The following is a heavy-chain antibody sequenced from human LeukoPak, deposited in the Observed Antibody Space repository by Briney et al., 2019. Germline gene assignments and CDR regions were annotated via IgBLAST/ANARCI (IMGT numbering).Heavy chain of an antibody. CDR2: ISSSSSYI. CDR1: GFTFSSYS. D-gene: IGHD3-10*01. V-gene: IGHV3-21*01. Sequence: GGSLRLSCAASGFTFSSYSMNWVRQAPGKGLEWVSSISSSSSYIYYADSVKGRFTISRDNAKNSLYLQMNSLRAEDTAVYYCARDPDYYGSGRLDYWGQGTPVTVSS. CDR3: ARDPDYYGSGRLDY. J-gene: IGHJ4*02.